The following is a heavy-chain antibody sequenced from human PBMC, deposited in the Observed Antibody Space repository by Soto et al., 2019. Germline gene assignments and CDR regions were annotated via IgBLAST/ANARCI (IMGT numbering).Heavy chain of an antibody. CDR2: ISAYNGNT. CDR1: GYTFTSYG. CDR3: ARKETVADYYYGMDV. Sequence: QVQLVQSGAEVKKPGASVKVSCKASGYTFTSYGISWVRQAPGQGLEWMGWISAYNGNTNYAQKLQGRVIMTTDTSASTAYMELRSLRSDDTAMYYCARKETVADYYYGMDVWGQGTTVTVSS. D-gene: IGHD6-19*01. V-gene: IGHV1-18*01. J-gene: IGHJ6*02.